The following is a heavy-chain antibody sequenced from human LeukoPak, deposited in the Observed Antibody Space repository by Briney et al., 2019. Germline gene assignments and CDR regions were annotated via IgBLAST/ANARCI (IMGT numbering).Heavy chain of an antibody. CDR1: GGSISSSLYF. J-gene: IGHJ4*02. CDR2: IYYTGST. V-gene: IGHV4-39*01. D-gene: IGHD6-25*01. CDR3: ARRVEQIAALDY. Sequence: SETLSLTCTVSGGSISSSLYFWGWIRQPPGKGLEWIGSIYYTGSTYYNTSLKSRVTISVDTSKNQFSLKLSSVTAADTAVYYCARRVEQIAALDYWGQGTLLTVSP.